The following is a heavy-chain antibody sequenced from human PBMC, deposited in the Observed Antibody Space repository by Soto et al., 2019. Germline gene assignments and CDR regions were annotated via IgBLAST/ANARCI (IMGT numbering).Heavy chain of an antibody. Sequence: GGSLRLSCAASAFTFRSYARSWVRQAPGKGLEWVSAVSGSGDSTYYADSVKGRFTISRDNAKNTLYLQMNSLRAEDTAMYYCVRDVQFQSFDYWGQGTLVTVSS. J-gene: IGHJ4*02. CDR2: VSGSGDST. D-gene: IGHD4-4*01. CDR3: VRDVQFQSFDY. V-gene: IGHV3-23*01. CDR1: AFTFRSYA.